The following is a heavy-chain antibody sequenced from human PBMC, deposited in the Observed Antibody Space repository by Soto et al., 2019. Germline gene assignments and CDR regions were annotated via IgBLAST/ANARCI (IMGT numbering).Heavy chain of an antibody. CDR3: ARAGITMVRGVIIFDYYGMDV. J-gene: IGHJ6*02. CDR1: GGSISSSNW. V-gene: IGHV4-4*02. D-gene: IGHD3-10*01. CDR2: IYHSGST. Sequence: SETLSLTCAVSGGSISSSNWWSWVRQPPGKGLEWIGEIYHSGSTNYNPSLRSRVTISVDKSKNQFSLKLSSVTAADTAVYYCARAGITMVRGVIIFDYYGMDVWGQGTTVTVSS.